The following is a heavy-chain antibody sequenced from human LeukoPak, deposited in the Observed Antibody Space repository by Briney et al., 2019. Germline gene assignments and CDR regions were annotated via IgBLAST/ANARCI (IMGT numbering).Heavy chain of an antibody. Sequence: GGSLRLSCAASGFTFSTYWMHWVRQAPGKGLVWVSRIKSDGSTNYADSVKGRFTISKDNAKNTVSLQMTSLRPEDTGVYYCASAPSEIGGYYPEYFRHWGQGTLVTVSS. V-gene: IGHV3-74*01. CDR3: ASAPSEIGGYYPEYFRH. CDR1: GFTFSTYW. J-gene: IGHJ1*01. D-gene: IGHD3-22*01. CDR2: IKSDGST.